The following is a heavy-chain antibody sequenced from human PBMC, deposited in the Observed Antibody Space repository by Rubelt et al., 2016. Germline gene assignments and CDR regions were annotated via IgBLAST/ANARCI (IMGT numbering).Heavy chain of an antibody. CDR1: GGSFSAYY. J-gene: IGHJ6*02. V-gene: IGHV4-34*01. CDR3: VAQWLVPGDYYYHGMDV. Sequence: QVQLQQWGAGLLKPSETLSLTCVVSGGSFSAYYWSWIRQPPGKGLDWIGEINHSGSTTYNPSLKSRVTMSVDTSKNQFPLGLCAVTAAETAIDYGVAQWLVPGDYYYHGMDVWGQGTTVTVSS. CDR2: INHSGST. D-gene: IGHD6-19*01.